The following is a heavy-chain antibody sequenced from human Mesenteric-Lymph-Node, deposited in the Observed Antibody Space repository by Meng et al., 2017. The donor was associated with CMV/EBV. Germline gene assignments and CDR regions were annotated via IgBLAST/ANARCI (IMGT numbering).Heavy chain of an antibody. CDR1: GFTCSSNY. Sequence: KASGFTCSSNYMHWVRQAPGQGLEWVGLINPTDSSTDYAQKFRGRITVTRDASTSAVYMDLSSLRSEDTAVYYCAREAAPAGRTFDSWGQGTLVTVSS. J-gene: IGHJ4*02. CDR3: AREAAPAGRTFDS. V-gene: IGHV1-46*01. D-gene: IGHD6-25*01. CDR2: INPTDSST.